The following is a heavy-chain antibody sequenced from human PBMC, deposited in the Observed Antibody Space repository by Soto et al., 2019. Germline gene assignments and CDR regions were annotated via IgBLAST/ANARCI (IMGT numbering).Heavy chain of an antibody. CDR3: ARADGWLQEAFDY. Sequence: QVQLVESGGGVVQPGRSLRLSCAASGFTFSSYAMHWVRQAPGKGLEWVAVISYDGSNKYYADSMKGRFTISRDNSKNTLYLQMNSLRAEDTAVYYCARADGWLQEAFDYWGQGTLVTVSS. J-gene: IGHJ4*02. V-gene: IGHV3-30-3*01. D-gene: IGHD5-12*01. CDR1: GFTFSSYA. CDR2: ISYDGSNK.